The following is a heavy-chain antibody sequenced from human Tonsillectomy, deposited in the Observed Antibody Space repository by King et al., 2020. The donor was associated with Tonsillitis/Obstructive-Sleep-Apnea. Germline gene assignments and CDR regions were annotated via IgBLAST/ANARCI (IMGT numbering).Heavy chain of an antibody. CDR2: IWYDGSSK. Sequence: VQLVESGGGVVQPGRSLRLSCAASGFTFSSYGMHWVRQAPGKGLEWVAFIWYDGSSKNYADSVKGRFTISRDNSKNTLILQMNSLRAEDTAVYYCARDPGYYDLWSGYNWFDPWGQGTRVTVSS. J-gene: IGHJ5*02. CDR1: GFTFSSYG. D-gene: IGHD3-3*01. CDR3: ARDPGYYDLWSGYNWFDP. V-gene: IGHV3-33*01.